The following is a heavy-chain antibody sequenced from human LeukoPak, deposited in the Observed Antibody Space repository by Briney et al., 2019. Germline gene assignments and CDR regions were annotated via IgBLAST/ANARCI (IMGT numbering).Heavy chain of an antibody. CDR1: GFTFSSYG. CDR2: IYSGGST. D-gene: IGHD2-15*01. J-gene: IGHJ3*02. CDR3: ARGHCSGGSCYSTDAFDI. V-gene: IGHV3-66*01. Sequence: GGSLRLSCAASGFTFSSYGMHWVRQAPGKGLEWVSVIYSGGSTYYADSVKGRFTISRDNSKNTLYLQMNSLRAEDTAVYYCARGHCSGGSCYSTDAFDIWGQGTMVTVSS.